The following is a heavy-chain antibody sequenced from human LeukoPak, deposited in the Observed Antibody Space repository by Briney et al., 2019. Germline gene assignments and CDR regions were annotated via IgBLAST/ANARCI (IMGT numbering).Heavy chain of an antibody. D-gene: IGHD5-18*01. Sequence: GGSLRLSCAASGFTFSSYAMSWVRQAPGKGLEWVSAISGSGGSTYYADSVKGRFTISRDNSKNTLYLQMNSLRAEDTAVYYCAREQDERPVQLVSYGLGWFSDYYMDVWGKGTTVTVSS. J-gene: IGHJ6*03. V-gene: IGHV3-23*01. CDR1: GFTFSSYA. CDR3: AREQDERPVQLVSYGLGWFSDYYMDV. CDR2: ISGSGGST.